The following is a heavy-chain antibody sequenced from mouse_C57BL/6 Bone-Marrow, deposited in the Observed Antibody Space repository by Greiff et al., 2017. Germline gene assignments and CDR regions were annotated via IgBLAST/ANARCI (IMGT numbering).Heavy chain of an antibody. Sequence: EVKLVESGGGLVKPGGSLKLSCAASGFTFSSYAMSRVRQTPEKRLEWVATISDGGSYTYYPDNVKGRFTISRDNAKNNLYLQMSHLKSEDTAMYYCARLTTPVLDVWGTGTTVTVSS. J-gene: IGHJ1*03. D-gene: IGHD1-1*01. CDR1: GFTFSSYA. V-gene: IGHV5-4*03. CDR3: ARLTTPVLDV. CDR2: ISDGGSYT.